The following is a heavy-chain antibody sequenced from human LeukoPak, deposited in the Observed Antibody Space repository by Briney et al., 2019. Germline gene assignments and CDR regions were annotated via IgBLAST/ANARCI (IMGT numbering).Heavy chain of an antibody. Sequence: PGGSLRLSCAASGFTFSSYGMSWVRQAPGKGLEWVSAISGSGGSTYYADSVKGRFTISRDNSKNTLYLQMNSLRAEDTAVYYCAKPPHYYDSSGYYYGPYYFDYWGQGTLVTVSS. CDR3: AKPPHYYDSSGYYYGPYYFDY. D-gene: IGHD3-22*01. CDR1: GFTFSSYG. CDR2: ISGSGGST. J-gene: IGHJ4*02. V-gene: IGHV3-23*01.